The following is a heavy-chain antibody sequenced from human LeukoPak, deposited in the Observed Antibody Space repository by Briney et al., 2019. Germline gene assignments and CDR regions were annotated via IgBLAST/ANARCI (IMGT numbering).Heavy chain of an antibody. CDR1: GFTFSSYE. J-gene: IGHJ4*02. CDR3: ATDGGPGYSSSWYLY. Sequence: GGSLRLSCAASGFTFSSYEMNWVRQAPGKGLEWVTYISSSGSTIYYADSVKGRFTISRDNAKNSLYLQMNSLRAEDTAVYYCATDGGPGYSSSWYLYWGQGTLVTVSS. V-gene: IGHV3-48*03. CDR2: ISSSGSTI. D-gene: IGHD6-13*01.